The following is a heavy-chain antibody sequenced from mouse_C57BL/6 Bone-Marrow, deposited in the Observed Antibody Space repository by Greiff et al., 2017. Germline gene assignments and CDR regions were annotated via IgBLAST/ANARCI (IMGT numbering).Heavy chain of an antibody. CDR3: ARAPLIYYYGSSPHDY. V-gene: IGHV1-9*01. Sequence: QVQLKQSGAELMKPGASVKLSCKATGYTFTGYWIEWVKQRPGHGLEWIGEILPGSGSTNYNEKFKGKATFTADTSSNTAYMQLSSLTTEDSAIYYCARAPLIYYYGSSPHDYWGRGTTLTVSA. CDR1: GYTFTGYW. J-gene: IGHJ2*01. CDR2: ILPGSGST. D-gene: IGHD1-1*01.